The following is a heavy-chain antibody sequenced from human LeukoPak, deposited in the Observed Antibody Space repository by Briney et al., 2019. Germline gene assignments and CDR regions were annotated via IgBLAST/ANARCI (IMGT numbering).Heavy chain of an antibody. CDR1: GGSISSYY. Sequence: SETLSLTCTVSGGSISSYYWSWIRQPPGKGLEWIGYIYYSGSTNYNPSLKSRVTISVDTSKNQFSLKLSSVTAADTAVYYCARHVPRVPRYYYYGMDVWGQGTTVTVSS. J-gene: IGHJ6*02. V-gene: IGHV4-59*08. CDR2: IYYSGST. CDR3: ARHVPRVPRYYYYGMDV.